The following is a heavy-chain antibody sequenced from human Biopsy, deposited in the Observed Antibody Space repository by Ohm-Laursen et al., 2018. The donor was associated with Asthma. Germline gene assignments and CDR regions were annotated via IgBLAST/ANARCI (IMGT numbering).Heavy chain of an antibody. CDR3: ARQSGQDNGDSSAFDT. V-gene: IGHV3-30*03. Sequence: SLRLSCSASGFVFSQCGMHWVRQGPGKGLEWVALVSSDGHNKYYEQSVKGRFTISRDNSRNRLDLQINRLTVEDSAVYFCARQSGQDNGDSSAFDTWGQATKVADSS. CDR1: GFVFSQCG. J-gene: IGHJ3*02. CDR2: VSSDGHNK. D-gene: IGHD3-22*01.